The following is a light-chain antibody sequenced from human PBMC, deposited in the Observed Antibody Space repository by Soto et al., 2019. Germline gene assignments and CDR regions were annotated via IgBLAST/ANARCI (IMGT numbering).Light chain of an antibody. CDR1: QSVGSN. CDR2: GAS. J-gene: IGKJ5*01. V-gene: IGKV3D-15*01. CDR3: QQYNNRPPIT. Sequence: EIVMTQSPVTLSVSPGESATLSCRASQSVGSNSAWYQQRPGQAPRLLIYGASTRATGIPVRFSGSGSGTEFTLTISGLQSEDFGVYLCQQYNNRPPITFGQGTRLEIK.